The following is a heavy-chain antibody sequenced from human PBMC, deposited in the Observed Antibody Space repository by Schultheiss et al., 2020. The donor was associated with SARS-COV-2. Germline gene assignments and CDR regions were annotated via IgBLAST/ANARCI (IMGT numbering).Heavy chain of an antibody. V-gene: IGHV3-30*04. Sequence: GGSLRLSCAASGFTFSSYAMHWVRQAPGKGLEWVAVISYNGSNKYYADSVKGRFTISRDNSKNTLYLQMNSLRAEDTAVYYCARDEQWLALDYWGQGTTVTVSS. D-gene: IGHD6-19*01. CDR1: GFTFSSYA. J-gene: IGHJ4*03. CDR2: ISYNGSNK. CDR3: ARDEQWLALDY.